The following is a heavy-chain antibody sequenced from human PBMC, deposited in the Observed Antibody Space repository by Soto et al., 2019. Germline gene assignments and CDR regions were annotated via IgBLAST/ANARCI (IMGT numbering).Heavy chain of an antibody. J-gene: IGHJ5*02. CDR1: GFTFSSYG. D-gene: IGHD6-13*01. CDR3: ARHPERIAEIGWFDP. Sequence: GGSLRLSCAASGFTFSSYGMHWVRQAPGKGLEWVAVIWYDGSNKYYADSVKGRFTISRDNAKNTLYLQMNSLRAEDTAVYYCARHPERIAEIGWFDPWGQGTLVTVSS. CDR2: IWYDGSNK. V-gene: IGHV3-33*08.